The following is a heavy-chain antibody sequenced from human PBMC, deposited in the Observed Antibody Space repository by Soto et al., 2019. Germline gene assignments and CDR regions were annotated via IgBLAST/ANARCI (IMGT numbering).Heavy chain of an antibody. CDR2: IRSSGNNK. CDR3: ARDGYASGWLDC. J-gene: IGHJ4*02. V-gene: IGHV3-23*01. CDR1: AFTFRSYA. D-gene: IGHD6-19*01. Sequence: GGSLRLSCAASAFTFRSYAMSWVRPAPGKGLEWVAAIRSSGNNKYYPDSVKGRFTISRDNSKNTLYLQMNSLRAEDTAVYYCARDGYASGWLDCWGQGTLVTVSS.